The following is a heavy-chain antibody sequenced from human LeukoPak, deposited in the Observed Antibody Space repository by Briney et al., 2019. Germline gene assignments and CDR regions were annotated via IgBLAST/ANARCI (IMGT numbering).Heavy chain of an antibody. CDR2: IYYSGST. J-gene: IGHJ4*02. Sequence: SETLSLTCTVSGGSISSSSYYWGWIRQPPGKGLEWIGSIYYSGSTYYNPSLKSRVTISVDTSKNQFSLKLSSVTAADTAVYYCASMVLLWFGDPPYYFDYWGQGTLVTVSS. CDR1: GGSISSSSYY. CDR3: ASMVLLWFGDPPYYFDY. V-gene: IGHV4-39*01. D-gene: IGHD3-10*01.